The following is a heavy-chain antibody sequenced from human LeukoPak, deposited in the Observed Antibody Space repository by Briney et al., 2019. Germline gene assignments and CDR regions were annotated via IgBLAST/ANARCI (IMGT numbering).Heavy chain of an antibody. CDR1: GFSFSDYW. Sequence: GGSLRLSCATSGFSFSDYWMHWVRQAPGKGLVWVSGMNRDGTTTGYADSVKGRFTISRDNAKNMLYLHINSLRVEDTAVYYCARGSIAAAGRKYWGQGTLVTVSS. V-gene: IGHV3-74*01. D-gene: IGHD6-13*01. J-gene: IGHJ4*02. CDR3: ARGSIAAAGRKY. CDR2: MNRDGTTT.